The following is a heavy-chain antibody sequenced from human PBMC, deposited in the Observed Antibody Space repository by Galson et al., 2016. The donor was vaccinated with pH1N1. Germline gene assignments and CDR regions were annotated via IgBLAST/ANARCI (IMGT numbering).Heavy chain of an antibody. D-gene: IGHD3-3*01. Sequence: QSGAEVKKPGESLKISCKGSGYSFTRYWIGWVRQMPGKGLEWMGIIYPGDSDTRYSPSFQGQVTISADKSISTAYLQWSSLQASDTAMYYCARWGGEFYDFWSGSDDYWGQGTLVTVSS. CDR3: ARWGGEFYDFWSGSDDY. CDR1: GYSFTRYW. CDR2: IYPGDSDT. J-gene: IGHJ4*02. V-gene: IGHV5-51*01.